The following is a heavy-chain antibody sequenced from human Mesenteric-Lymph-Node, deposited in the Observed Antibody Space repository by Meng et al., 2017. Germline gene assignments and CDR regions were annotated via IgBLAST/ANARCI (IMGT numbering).Heavy chain of an antibody. CDR3: ARDIRAEGDAYIDD. V-gene: IGHV3-66*01. CDR2: IYVGGSP. CDR1: GFTVSSHD. J-gene: IGHJ4*02. D-gene: IGHD3-10*01. Sequence: EVQLVESGGGVVQPGGSRRLSCAASGFTVSSHDMSWVRQAPGNGLEWVSVIYVGGSPYYADSVWGRFTISREISKNTLSLQMNSLTAEDSAVYYGARDIRAEGDAYIDDWGQGTLVTVSS.